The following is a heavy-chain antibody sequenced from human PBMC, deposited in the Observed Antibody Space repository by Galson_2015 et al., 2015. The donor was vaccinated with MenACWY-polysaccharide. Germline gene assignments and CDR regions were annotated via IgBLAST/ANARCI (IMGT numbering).Heavy chain of an antibody. CDR3: ARGHYGMDV. J-gene: IGHJ6*02. V-gene: IGHV3-7*01. CDR1: GFPFKHHW. CDR2: IKKDGSEK. Sequence: SLRLSCAVSGFPFKHHWLSWVGQAPGKGLEWVANIKKDGSEKHCVDFVKGRFTIFRENGRSSLYLQMNGLRAEDTAVYYCARGHYGMDVWGQGTTVIVS.